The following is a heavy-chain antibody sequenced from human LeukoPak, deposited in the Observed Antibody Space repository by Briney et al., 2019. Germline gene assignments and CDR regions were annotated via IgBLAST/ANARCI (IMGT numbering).Heavy chain of an antibody. CDR2: ISGSGGST. D-gene: IGHD5-24*01. J-gene: IGHJ4*02. CDR1: GFTFSSYA. CDR3: AKTTSRWLPRPLLDY. V-gene: IGHV3-23*01. Sequence: GGSLRLSCAASGFTFSSYAMSWVRQAPGKGLEWVSAISGSGGSTYYAGSVKGRFTISRDNSKNTLYLQMNSLRAEDTAVYYCAKTTSRWLPRPLLDYWGQGTLVTVSS.